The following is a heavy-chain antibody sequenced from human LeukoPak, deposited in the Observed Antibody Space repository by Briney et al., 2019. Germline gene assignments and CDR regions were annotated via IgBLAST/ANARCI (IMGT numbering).Heavy chain of an antibody. CDR1: GGSISSYY. Sequence: PSETLSLTCTVSGGSISSYYWSWIRQPPGKGLEWIGYIYYSGSTNYNPSLKSRVTISVDTSKNQFSLKLSSVTAADTAVYYCASLGAPGYCSGGSCYSSKQNFDYWGQGTLVTVSS. D-gene: IGHD2-15*01. J-gene: IGHJ4*02. V-gene: IGHV4-59*01. CDR2: IYYSGST. CDR3: ASLGAPGYCSGGSCYSSKQNFDY.